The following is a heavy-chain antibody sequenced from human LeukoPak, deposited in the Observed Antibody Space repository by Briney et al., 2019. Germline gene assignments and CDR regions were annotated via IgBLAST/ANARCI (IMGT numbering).Heavy chain of an antibody. J-gene: IGHJ4*02. Sequence: ASVKVSCKASGYTFTGYYMHWVRQAPGQGLEWMGWINPNSGGTNYAQKFQGWVTMTRDTSISTAYMELSGLRSDDTAVYYCARDGCSGGSCYSDYWGQGTLVTVSS. D-gene: IGHD2-15*01. CDR2: INPNSGGT. CDR3: ARDGCSGGSCYSDY. CDR1: GYTFTGYY. V-gene: IGHV1-2*04.